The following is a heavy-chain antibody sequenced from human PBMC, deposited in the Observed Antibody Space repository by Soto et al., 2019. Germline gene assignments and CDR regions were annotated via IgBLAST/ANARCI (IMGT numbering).Heavy chain of an antibody. D-gene: IGHD3-22*01. Sequence: QVQLVHSGAEVKKPGASVKVSCKTSGYTFTHYYMHWVRLAPGQGLEWMGVINPGGGYTTYAQKFQGRVTMTRDTSTSTVYMELSSLKSEDTAVYYCGREYFETSGYADYWGQGTLVTVSS. V-gene: IGHV1-46*01. CDR3: GREYFETSGYADY. CDR2: INPGGGYT. CDR1: GYTFTHYY. J-gene: IGHJ4*02.